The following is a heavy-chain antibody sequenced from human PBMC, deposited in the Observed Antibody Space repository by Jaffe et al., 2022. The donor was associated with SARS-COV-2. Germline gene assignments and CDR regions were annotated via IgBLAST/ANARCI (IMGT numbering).Heavy chain of an antibody. J-gene: IGHJ5*02. Sequence: QVQLQQWGAGLLKPSETLSLTCAVYGGSFSGYYWSWIRQPPGKGLEWIGEINHSGSTNYNPSLKSRVTISVDTSKNQFSLKLSSVTAADTAVYYCARRQAYYDILTGYYRTNWFDPWGQGTLVTVSS. CDR2: INHSGST. CDR3: ARRQAYYDILTGYYRTNWFDP. CDR1: GGSFSGYY. V-gene: IGHV4-34*01. D-gene: IGHD3-9*01.